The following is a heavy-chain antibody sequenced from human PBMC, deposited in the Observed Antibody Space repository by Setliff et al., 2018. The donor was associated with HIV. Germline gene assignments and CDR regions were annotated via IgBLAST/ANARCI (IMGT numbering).Heavy chain of an antibody. Sequence: SETLSLTCNYSGNSFSGYHWNWIRQPAGKGLEWLGRIYYTGSTEYNPSLKSRLTMSMDTSKDQFSLRLASLTTADTAVYYCARSIYGSGTYPLDVWGPGTLVTVSS. J-gene: IGHJ4*02. CDR2: IYYTGST. CDR1: GNSFSGYH. V-gene: IGHV4-4*07. D-gene: IGHD3-10*01. CDR3: ARSIYGSGTYPLDV.